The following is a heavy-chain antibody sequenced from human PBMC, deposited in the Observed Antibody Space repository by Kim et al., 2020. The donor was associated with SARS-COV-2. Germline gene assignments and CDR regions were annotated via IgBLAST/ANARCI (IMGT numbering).Heavy chain of an antibody. V-gene: IGHV4-59*01. J-gene: IGHJ4*02. CDR3: ARDSGGAMWSF. CDR1: GGSISSYY. Sequence: SETLSLTCTVSGGSISSYYWSWIRQPPGKGLEWIGYIYYSGSTNYNPSLKSRVTISVDTSKNQFSLKLSSVTAADTAVYYCARDSGGAMWSFWGQGTLVTVSS. CDR2: IYYSGST. D-gene: IGHD3-16*01.